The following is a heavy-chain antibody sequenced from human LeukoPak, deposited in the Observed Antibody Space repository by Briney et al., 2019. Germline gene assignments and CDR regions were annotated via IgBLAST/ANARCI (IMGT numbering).Heavy chain of an antibody. CDR3: AGTAAPYAGYFQH. CDR2: INPNSGGT. Sequence: ASVKVSCKASGYTFTGYYMHWVRQAPGQGLEWMGWINPNSGGTNYAQKFQGRVTMTRDTSISTAYMELSRLRSDDTAVYYCAGTAAPYAGYFQHWGQGTLVTVSS. J-gene: IGHJ1*01. V-gene: IGHV1-2*02. D-gene: IGHD2-2*01. CDR1: GYTFTGYY.